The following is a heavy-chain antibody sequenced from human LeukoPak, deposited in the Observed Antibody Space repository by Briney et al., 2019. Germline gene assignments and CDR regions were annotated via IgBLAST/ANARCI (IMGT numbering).Heavy chain of an antibody. CDR3: ARGSYYGSGSYYYY. CDR1: GYTFTSYD. Sequence: ASVKVSCKASGYTFTSYDINWVRQATGQGLEWMGWMNPNSGNTGYAQKFQGRVTMTRNTSIRTAYMELSSLRSEDTAMYYCARGSYYGSGSYYYYWGQGTLVTVSS. D-gene: IGHD3-10*01. V-gene: IGHV1-8*01. CDR2: MNPNSGNT. J-gene: IGHJ4*02.